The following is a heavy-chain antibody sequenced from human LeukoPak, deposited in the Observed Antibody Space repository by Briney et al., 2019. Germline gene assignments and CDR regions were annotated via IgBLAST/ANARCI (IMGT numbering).Heavy chain of an antibody. CDR1: AYTFTVYY. CDR2: INPNSGGT. J-gene: IGHJ6*02. CDR3: ARDFVTTLYYYGMDV. D-gene: IGHD4-11*01. Sequence: ASVTVSCTASAYTFTVYYMHWVRQAPGQGLEWMGWINPNSGGTNYAQKFQGRVTMTRDTSISTAYMELSRLRSDDTAVYYCARDFVTTLYYYGMDVWGQGTTVTVSS. V-gene: IGHV1-2*02.